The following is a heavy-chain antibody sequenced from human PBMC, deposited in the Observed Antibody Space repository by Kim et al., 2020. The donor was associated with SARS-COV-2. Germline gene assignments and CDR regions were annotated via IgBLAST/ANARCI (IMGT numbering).Heavy chain of an antibody. CDR3: ARGLRGYDNIDYYYYGMDV. V-gene: IGHV3-30*01. Sequence: GRFTISRDNSKNTMYLQMNSLRAEDTAVYYCARGLRGYDNIDYYYYGMDVWGQGTTVTVSS. J-gene: IGHJ6*02. D-gene: IGHD5-12*01.